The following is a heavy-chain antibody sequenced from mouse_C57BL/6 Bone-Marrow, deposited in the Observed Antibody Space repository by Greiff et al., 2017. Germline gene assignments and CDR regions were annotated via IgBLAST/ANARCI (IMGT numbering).Heavy chain of an antibody. CDR2: IWSGGST. V-gene: IGHV2-2*01. CDR1: GFSLTSYG. Sequence: QVQLQQSGPGLVQPSQSLSITCTVSGFSLTSYGVHWVRQSPGKGLEWLGVIWSGGSTAYNAAFISRLSISKDNSKSQVFFKMNSLQADDTAIYYCARPDFAYWGQGTLVTVSA. J-gene: IGHJ3*01. CDR3: ARPDFAY.